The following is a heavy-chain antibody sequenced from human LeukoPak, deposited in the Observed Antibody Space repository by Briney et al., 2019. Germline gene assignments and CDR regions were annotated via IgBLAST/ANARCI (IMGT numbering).Heavy chain of an antibody. CDR1: GFTFSIYA. J-gene: IGHJ4*02. CDR3: AKDRPNYYESNGHYYRRDGDY. V-gene: IGHV3-23*01. CDR2: ISSRSDYT. D-gene: IGHD3-22*01. Sequence: GGSLRLSCAASGFTFSIYAMSWFRLAQGKGLEWVSIISSRSDYTYYEDSVKGRFTISRDNSQNTLYLQMNNLRAEDTAIYNYAKDRPNYYESNGHYYRRDGDYSGQGTLVTVCS.